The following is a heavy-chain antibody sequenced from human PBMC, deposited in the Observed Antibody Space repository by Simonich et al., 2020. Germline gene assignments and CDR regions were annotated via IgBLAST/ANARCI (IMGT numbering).Heavy chain of an antibody. CDR2: IGGMGGST. D-gene: IGHD2-2*01. J-gene: IGHJ3*02. Sequence: EVQLLESGGGLVQPGGSLRLSCAASGFTFSSYAMSWVRQAPGRGVGGVAVIGGMGGSTNSADPVKGRFTISRDNSKNTLYLQMNSLRAEDTAVYYCAKEESYSSTSCYDAFDIWGQGTMVTVSS. CDR3: AKEESYSSTSCYDAFDI. V-gene: IGHV3-23*01. CDR1: GFTFSSYA.